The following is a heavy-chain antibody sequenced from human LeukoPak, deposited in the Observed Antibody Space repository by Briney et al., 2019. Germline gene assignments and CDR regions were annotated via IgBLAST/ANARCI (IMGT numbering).Heavy chain of an antibody. Sequence: GGSLRLSCAASGFTFSSYAMSWVRQAPGEELEWGSAISGSGGITYYADSVKGRFTISRDNSKNTLYLQMNSLRAEDTAVYYCAKGGYSVLYYGMDVWGQGTTVTVSS. CDR3: AKGGYSVLYYGMDV. CDR1: GFTFSSYA. V-gene: IGHV3-23*01. J-gene: IGHJ6*02. CDR2: ISGSGGIT. D-gene: IGHD6-13*01.